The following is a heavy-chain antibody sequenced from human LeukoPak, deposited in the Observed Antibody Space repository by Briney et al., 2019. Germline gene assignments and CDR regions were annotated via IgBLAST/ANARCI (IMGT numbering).Heavy chain of an antibody. J-gene: IGHJ5*02. D-gene: IGHD6-19*01. CDR2: IGTAGDT. CDR1: GFTFSNYD. CDR3: VRGGGGWSFDP. Sequence: GGSLRLSCAVSGFTFSNYDMHWVRQAPGKGLEWVSVIGTAGDTYYPGSVKGRFTVSRGNAKNSLYLQMNSLRVGDTAVYYCVRGGGGWSFDPWGQGTLVTVSS. V-gene: IGHV3-13*04.